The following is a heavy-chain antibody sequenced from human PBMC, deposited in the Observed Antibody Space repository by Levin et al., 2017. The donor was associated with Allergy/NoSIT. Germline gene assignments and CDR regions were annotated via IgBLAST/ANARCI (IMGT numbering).Heavy chain of an antibody. J-gene: IGHJ4*02. CDR3: ARGGDSGHFDY. CDR1: GYPFTYYY. Sequence: ASVKVSCTASGYPFTYYYILWVRQAPGQGLEWMGTINPSGGSTTFAQKFQGRVTMTRDTSTSTFYMELSSLRSEDTAVYYCARGGDSGHFDYWGQGTLVTVSS. V-gene: IGHV1-46*03. CDR2: INPSGGST. D-gene: IGHD2-21*01.